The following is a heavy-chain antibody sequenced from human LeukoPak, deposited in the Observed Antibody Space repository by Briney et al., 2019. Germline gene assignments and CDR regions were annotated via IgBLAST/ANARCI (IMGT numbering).Heavy chain of an antibody. CDR3: AKRDSSGWYYFDY. V-gene: IGHV3-23*01. CDR2: VTGTTYSYNT. D-gene: IGHD6-19*01. J-gene: IGHJ4*02. Sequence: GGSLRLSCAASGFTFSTYAMSGVRQAPGKGLVGVSAVTGTTYSYNTYYADSVKGRFTISRDDSQNTLYLQMNSLRAEDTAVYYCAKRDSSGWYYFDYWGQGTLVTVSS. CDR1: GFTFSTYA.